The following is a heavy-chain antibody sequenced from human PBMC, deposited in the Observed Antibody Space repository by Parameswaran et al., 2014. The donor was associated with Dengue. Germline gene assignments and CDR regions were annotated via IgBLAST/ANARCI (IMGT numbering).Heavy chain of an antibody. CDR2: IDPSDSYI. CDR3: ARLAYCNSASCPGDWFDP. Sequence: VRQMPGKGLEWMGRIDPSDSYINYSPSFQGHVTISADKSISTAYLQWSSLKASDTAMYYCARLAYCNSASCPGDWFDPWGQGTLVTVSS. D-gene: IGHD2-2*01. V-gene: IGHV5-10-1*01. J-gene: IGHJ5*02.